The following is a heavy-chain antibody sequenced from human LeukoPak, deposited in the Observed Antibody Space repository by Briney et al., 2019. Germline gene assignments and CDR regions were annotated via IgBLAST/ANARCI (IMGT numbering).Heavy chain of an antibody. CDR3: ACSRLYYYDSSGYPDQTDY. CDR1: GGSISSYY. D-gene: IGHD3-22*01. CDR2: IYTSGST. Sequence: PSETLSLTCTVSGGSISSYYWSWIRQPAGKGLEWIGRIYTSGSTNYNPSLKSRVTMSVDTSKNQFSLKLSSVTAADTAVCYCACSRLYYYDSSGYPDQTDYWGQGTLVTVSS. V-gene: IGHV4-4*07. J-gene: IGHJ4*02.